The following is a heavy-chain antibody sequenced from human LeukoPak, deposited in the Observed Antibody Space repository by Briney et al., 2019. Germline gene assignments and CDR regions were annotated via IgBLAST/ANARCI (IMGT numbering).Heavy chain of an antibody. CDR1: GGSISSYY. V-gene: IGHV4-59*01. D-gene: IGHD6-13*01. Sequence: PSETLSLACTVSGGSISSYYWSWIRQPPGKGLEWIGYIYHSGSTNYNPSLKSRVTISVDTSKNQFSLKLSSVTAADTAVYYCARDVSESSSWYRNWFDPWGQGALVTVSS. CDR2: IYHSGST. CDR3: ARDVSESSSWYRNWFDP. J-gene: IGHJ5*02.